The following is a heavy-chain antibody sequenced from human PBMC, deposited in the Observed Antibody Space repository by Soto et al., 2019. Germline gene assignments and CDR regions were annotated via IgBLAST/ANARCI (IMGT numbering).Heavy chain of an antibody. Sequence: SQTLSLTCTVSGGSISSSSYYWGWIRQPPGKGLEWIGSIYYSGSTYYNPSLKSRVTISVDTSKNQFSLKLSSVTAADTAVYYCARVALGDSSSWYYFDYWGQGTLVTVSS. J-gene: IGHJ4*02. CDR1: GGSISSSSYY. V-gene: IGHV4-39*07. D-gene: IGHD6-13*01. CDR2: IYYSGST. CDR3: ARVALGDSSSWYYFDY.